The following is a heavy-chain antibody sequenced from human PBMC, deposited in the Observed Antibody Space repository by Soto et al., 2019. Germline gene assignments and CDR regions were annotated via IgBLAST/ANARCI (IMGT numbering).Heavy chain of an antibody. CDR3: ASLLTLGYCSGGSCYGIRQNWFDP. J-gene: IGHJ5*02. V-gene: IGHV4-39*01. CDR2: IYYSGST. D-gene: IGHD2-15*01. Sequence: PSESLSLTCTVSGGSISSSSYSWGWIRQPPGKGLEWIGSIYYSGSTYYNPSLKSRVTISVDTSKNQFSLKLSSVTAADTAVYYCASLLTLGYCSGGSCYGIRQNWFDPWGQGTLVTVSS. CDR1: GGSISSSSYS.